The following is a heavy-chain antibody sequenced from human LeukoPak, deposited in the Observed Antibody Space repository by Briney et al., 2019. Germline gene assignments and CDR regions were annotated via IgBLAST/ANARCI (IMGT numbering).Heavy chain of an antibody. CDR3: ASQAGYSSSWET. D-gene: IGHD6-13*01. CDR2: MRSKANNYAT. Sequence: GGSLRLSCAASGLIFSGSAMHWVRQAPGKGLEWVGRMRSKANNYATGYATSVIGRFTISRDDSKNTRYLEMNSLKIEDTAVYFCASQAGYSSSWETWGQGTLVTVSS. CDR1: GLIFSGSA. V-gene: IGHV3-73*01. J-gene: IGHJ5*02.